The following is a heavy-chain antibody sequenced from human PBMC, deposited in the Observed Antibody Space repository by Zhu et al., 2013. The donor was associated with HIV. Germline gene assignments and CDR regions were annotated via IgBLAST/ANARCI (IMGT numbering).Heavy chain of an antibody. Sequence: QVQLVQSGPEVKKPGASVKVSCKASGYTFTSYGISWLRQAPGQGLEWMGWINPNNAATTFAQRFEGRVTMTRDTSITTSYMEISSLRSDDTALYYCARAVSGSYHSPLNYWGQGTLVTVSS. CDR3: ARAVSGSYHSPLNY. J-gene: IGHJ4*02. V-gene: IGHV1-2*02. CDR2: INPNNAAT. D-gene: IGHD3-10*01. CDR1: GYTFTSYG.